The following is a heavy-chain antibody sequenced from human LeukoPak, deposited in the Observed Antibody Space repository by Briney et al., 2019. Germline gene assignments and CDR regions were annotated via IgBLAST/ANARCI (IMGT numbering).Heavy chain of an antibody. D-gene: IGHD3-22*01. V-gene: IGHV4-39*01. CDR2: IYYSGST. Sequence: SETLSLTCTVSGGSISSSSYYWGWIRQPPGKGLEWFGSIYYSGSTYYNPSLKRRVTISVETSKNQFSLKLSSVTAADTAVYYCARPGGSRFAYYYDSSGYFVSWGQGTLVTVSS. CDR1: GGSISSSSYY. CDR3: ARPGGSRFAYYYDSSGYFVS. J-gene: IGHJ4*02.